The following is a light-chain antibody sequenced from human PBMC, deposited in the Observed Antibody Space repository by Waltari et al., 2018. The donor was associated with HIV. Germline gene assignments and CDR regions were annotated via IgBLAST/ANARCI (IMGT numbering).Light chain of an antibody. Sequence: QSALTQPASVSGSPGQSILLPCTVSSSDIVNYDYVPWYPQYPGQAPKALIYEVTSRPSGPSSRSSGSKSATTAFLAIWKLQTDDEADYFCAAYTRRGTVVFGGGTRLTVL. V-gene: IGLV2-14*01. CDR3: AAYTRRGTVV. CDR1: SSDIVNYDY. CDR2: EVT. J-gene: IGLJ2*01.